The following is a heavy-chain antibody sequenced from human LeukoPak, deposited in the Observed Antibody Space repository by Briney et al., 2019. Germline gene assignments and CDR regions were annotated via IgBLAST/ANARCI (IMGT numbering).Heavy chain of an antibody. J-gene: IGHJ4*02. CDR1: GFTFSTYA. D-gene: IGHD6-13*01. CDR2: ISGSGGST. V-gene: IGHV3-23*01. Sequence: GGSLSLSCAASGFTFSTYAMSWVRQAPGKGLEWVSAISGSGGSTYYTDSVQGRFTISRDNSKNTLYLQMNSLRAEDTAVYYCAKGNQYSSSLDYWGQGTLVTVSS. CDR3: AKGNQYSSSLDY.